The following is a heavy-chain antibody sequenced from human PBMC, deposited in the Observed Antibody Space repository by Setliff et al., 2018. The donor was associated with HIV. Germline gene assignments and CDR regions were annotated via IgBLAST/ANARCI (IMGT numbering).Heavy chain of an antibody. Sequence: GGSLRLSCAASGFTFSDYAMTWVRQAPGKGLEWVSTVGCWGTCTYFADSVKGRFTISADTSKNTLYLQMTRLSAEDTAVYYCARDLDPYFAMAVWGQGTTVTVSS. CDR3: ARDLDPYFAMAV. CDR2: VGCWGTCT. CDR1: GFTFSDYA. V-gene: IGHV3-23*01. J-gene: IGHJ6*02.